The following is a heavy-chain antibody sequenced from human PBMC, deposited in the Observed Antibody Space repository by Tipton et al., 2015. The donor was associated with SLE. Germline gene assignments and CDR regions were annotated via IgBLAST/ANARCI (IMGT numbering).Heavy chain of an antibody. V-gene: IGHV3-64*02. CDR1: GFTFSSFA. D-gene: IGHD5-24*01. CDR2: ISINGGST. Sequence: SLRLSCAASGFTFSSFAMHWVRQAPGKGLEYVSAISINGGSTYYADSVKGRFTISRDNSKNPLYLQMGSLRAEDMAVYYCARVGTQRWLQFWGQGTLVTVSS. CDR3: ARVGTQRWLQF. J-gene: IGHJ4*02.